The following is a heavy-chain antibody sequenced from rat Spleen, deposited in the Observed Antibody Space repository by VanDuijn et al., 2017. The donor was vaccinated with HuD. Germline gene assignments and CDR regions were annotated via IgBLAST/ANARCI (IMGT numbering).Heavy chain of an antibody. D-gene: IGHD1-4*01. CDR2: ISNTGDT. Sequence: EVQLVESGGGRVQPGRSLKLSCVASGITFNNYWMTWIRQAPGKGLEWVASISNTGDTFYPDSVKGRFTISRDNAKSTLYLQMDSLRSEDTATYYCARQGGYNSYVMDAWGQGVMVTASS. CDR3: ARQGGYNSYVMDA. CDR1: GITFNNYW. V-gene: IGHV5-31*01. J-gene: IGHJ2*01.